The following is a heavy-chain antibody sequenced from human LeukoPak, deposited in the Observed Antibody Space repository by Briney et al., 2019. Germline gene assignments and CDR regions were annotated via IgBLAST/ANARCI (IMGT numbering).Heavy chain of an antibody. V-gene: IGHV4-59*01. CDR2: IYYSGST. CDR3: ARSKPGWQGLYFDY. Sequence: SETLSLTCTVSGGSTSSYYWSWIRQPPGKGLEWIGYIYYSGSTNYNPSLKSQVTISVDTSKNQFSLKLSSVTAADTAVYYCARSKPGWQGLYFDYWGQGTLVTVSS. J-gene: IGHJ4*02. D-gene: IGHD6-19*01. CDR1: GGSTSSYY.